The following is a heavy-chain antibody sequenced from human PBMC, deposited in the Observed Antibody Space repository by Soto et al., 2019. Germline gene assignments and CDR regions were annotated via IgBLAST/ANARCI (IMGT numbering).Heavy chain of an antibody. D-gene: IGHD2-15*01. J-gene: IGHJ4*02. CDR3: ARHTPAISVSDH. CDR1: GGSISSSSYY. CDR2: IYYSGST. Sequence: QLQLQESGPGLVKPSETLSLTCTVSGGSISSSSYYWGWIRQPPGKGLEWIGSIYYSGSTYYNPSLKSRVTISLDTSKNQSSRTLSSVTAADAAVYYCARHTPAISVSDHWGQGTLVTVSS. V-gene: IGHV4-39*01.